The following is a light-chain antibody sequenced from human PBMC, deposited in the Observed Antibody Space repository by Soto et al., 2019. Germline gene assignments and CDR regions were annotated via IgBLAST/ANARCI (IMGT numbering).Light chain of an antibody. CDR2: DVS. Sequence: QSALTQPRSVSGSPGQSVTISCTGTSSDVGGYNYVSWYQQHPGKAPKLMIYDVSKRPSGVPDRFSGSKSGNTASLTISGLQAEDEADYYCCSYTDYTTSVFGTGTKLTVL. CDR1: SSDVGGYNY. V-gene: IGLV2-11*01. CDR3: CSYTDYTTSV. J-gene: IGLJ1*01.